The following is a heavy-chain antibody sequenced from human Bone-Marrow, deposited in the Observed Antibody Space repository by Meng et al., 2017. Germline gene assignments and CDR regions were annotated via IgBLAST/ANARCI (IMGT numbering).Heavy chain of an antibody. CDR2: IYYSGST. CDR3: AREASPEYYFDY. D-gene: IGHD1-14*01. CDR1: GGSISSGGYY. V-gene: IGHV4-31*01. Sequence: QLQESGPGLVKPSQPLSLPCTVSGGSISSGGYYWSWIRQHPGKGLEWIGYIYYSGSTYYNPSLKSLVTISVDTSKNQFSLKLSSVTAADTAVYYCAREASPEYYFDYWGQGTLVTVSS. J-gene: IGHJ4*02.